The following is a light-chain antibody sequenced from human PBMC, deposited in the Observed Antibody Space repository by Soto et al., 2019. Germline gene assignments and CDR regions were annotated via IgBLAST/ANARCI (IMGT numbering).Light chain of an antibody. CDR3: QQRNNWHTGWT. CDR1: QSVSSRY. CDR2: GAS. J-gene: IGKJ1*01. Sequence: IVLTQSPVTLSLSPGYRATLSCRASQSVSSRYLAWYQQKPGQAPRLLIYGASSRATGIPDRLSGSGSGTDFTLTISRLEPEDVAVYDCQQRNNWHTGWTFGQGTKVDIK. V-gene: IGKV3D-20*02.